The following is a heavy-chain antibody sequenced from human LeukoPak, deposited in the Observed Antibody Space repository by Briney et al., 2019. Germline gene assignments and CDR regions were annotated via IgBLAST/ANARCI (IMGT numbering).Heavy chain of an antibody. J-gene: IGHJ5*02. Sequence: GGSLRLSCAASGFIFSDFWMSWVRQAPGKGPKWVVNIKEDGGKTYYVDSLKGRFTVSRDNAKNSLYLQMNSLRVEDMAVYYCARGQNWNHDTWGQGTLVTVFS. CDR1: GFIFSDFW. V-gene: IGHV3-7*01. D-gene: IGHD1-14*01. CDR3: ARGQNWNHDT. CDR2: IKEDGGKT.